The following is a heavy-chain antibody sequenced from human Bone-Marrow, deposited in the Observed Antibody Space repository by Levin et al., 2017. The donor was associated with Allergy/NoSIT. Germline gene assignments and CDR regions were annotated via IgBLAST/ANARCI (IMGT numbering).Heavy chain of an antibody. V-gene: IGHV5-51*01. CDR1: GYSFTSYW. J-gene: IGHJ5*02. Sequence: GESLKISCKGSGYSFTSYWIGWVRQMPGKGLEWMGIIYPGDSDTRYSPSFQGQVTISADKSISTAYLQWSSLKASDTAMYYCARGFGYYDSSGYWFDPWGQGTLVTVSS. CDR2: IYPGDSDT. CDR3: ARGFGYYDSSGYWFDP. D-gene: IGHD3-22*01.